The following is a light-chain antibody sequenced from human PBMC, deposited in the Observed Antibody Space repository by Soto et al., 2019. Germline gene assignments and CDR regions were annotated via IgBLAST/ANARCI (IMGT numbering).Light chain of an antibody. V-gene: IGKV1-5*01. CDR2: HAS. J-gene: IGKJ1*01. CDR3: HQYNSDA. CDR1: QSISSW. Sequence: ASTRSASGGACVTITCRASQSISSWLAWYQQKPGTAPKLLIYHASTLESGVPSRFSGSGPGTEFTRALSSLPADDFATYYCHQYNSDAFAQGTKVDIK.